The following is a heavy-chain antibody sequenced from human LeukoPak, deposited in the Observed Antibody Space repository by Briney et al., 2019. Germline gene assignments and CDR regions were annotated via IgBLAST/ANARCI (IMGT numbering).Heavy chain of an antibody. J-gene: IGHJ3*02. CDR2: IWYDGSNK. D-gene: IGHD1-26*01. V-gene: IGHV3-33*01. Sequence: GGSLRLSCAASGFTFSSYGMHWVRQAPGKELDWVAVIWYDGSNKYYADSVKGRFIISRDNSKNTLYLQMNSLRAEDTAVYYCARELGRVGAFDIWGQGTMVTVSS. CDR3: ARELGRVGAFDI. CDR1: GFTFSSYG.